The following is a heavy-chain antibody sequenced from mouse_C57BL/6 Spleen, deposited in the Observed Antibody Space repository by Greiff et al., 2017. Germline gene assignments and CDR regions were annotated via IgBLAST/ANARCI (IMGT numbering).Heavy chain of an antibody. CDR3: ARYDYDQGAYYYAMDY. J-gene: IGHJ4*01. V-gene: IGHV1-80*01. Sequence: QVQLQQSGAELVKPGASVKISCKASGYAFSSYWMNWVKQRPGKGLEWIGQIYPGDGDTNYNGKFKGKATLTADKSSSTAYMQLSSLTSEDSAVYFCARYDYDQGAYYYAMDYWGQGTSVTVSS. CDR1: GYAFSSYW. CDR2: IYPGDGDT. D-gene: IGHD2-4*01.